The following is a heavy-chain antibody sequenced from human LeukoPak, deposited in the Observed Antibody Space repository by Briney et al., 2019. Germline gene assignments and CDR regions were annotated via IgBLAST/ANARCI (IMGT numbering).Heavy chain of an antibody. Sequence: GASVKVSCKASGYAFTSYYMHWVRQAPGQGLEWMGIINPSGGSTSYAQKFQGRVTMTRDTSISTAYMELSRLRSDDTAVYYCARDFRAAMVSDWFDPWGQGTLVTVSS. V-gene: IGHV1-46*01. D-gene: IGHD5-18*01. CDR2: INPSGGST. J-gene: IGHJ5*02. CDR1: GYAFTSYY. CDR3: ARDFRAAMVSDWFDP.